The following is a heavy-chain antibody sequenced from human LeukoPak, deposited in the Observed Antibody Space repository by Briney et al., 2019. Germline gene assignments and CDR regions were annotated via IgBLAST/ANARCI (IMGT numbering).Heavy chain of an antibody. J-gene: IGHJ5*02. V-gene: IGHV4-59*01. CDR2: IYYSGST. D-gene: IGHD3-22*01. CDR1: GGSISSYY. CDR3: ARVTYYYDSSGYSSWFDP. Sequence: SETLSLTCTVSGGSISSYYWSWIRRPPGKGLEWSGYIYYSGSTNYNPSLKSRVTISVDTSKNQFSLKLSSVTAADTAVYYCARVTYYYDSSGYSSWFDPWGQGTLVTVSS.